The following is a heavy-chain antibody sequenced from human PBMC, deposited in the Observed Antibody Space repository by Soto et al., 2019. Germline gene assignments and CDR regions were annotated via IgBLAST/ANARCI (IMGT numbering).Heavy chain of an antibody. CDR3: AKDLHYDFWSGYSYYFDY. V-gene: IGHV3-23*01. D-gene: IGHD3-3*01. CDR1: GFTFSSYA. J-gene: IGHJ4*02. Sequence: GGSLRLSCAASGFTFSSYAMSWVRQAPGKGLEWVSAISGSGGSTYYADSVKGRFTISRDNSKNTLYLQMNSLRAEDTAVYYCAKDLHYDFWSGYSYYFDYWGQGTLVTVSS. CDR2: ISGSGGST.